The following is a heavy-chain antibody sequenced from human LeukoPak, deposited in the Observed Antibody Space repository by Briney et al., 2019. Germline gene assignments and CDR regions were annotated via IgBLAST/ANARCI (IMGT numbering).Heavy chain of an antibody. CDR3: ATAQREYYYDSSGIMGN. V-gene: IGHV3-21*01. D-gene: IGHD3-22*01. CDR2: ISSSSSYI. J-gene: IGHJ4*02. CDR1: GFTFSSYS. Sequence: GGSLRLSCAASGFTFSSYSMNWVRQAPGKGLEWVSSISSSSSYIYYADSVKGRFTISRDNAKNSLYLQMNSLRAEDTAVYYCATAQREYYYDSSGIMGNWGQGTLVTVSS.